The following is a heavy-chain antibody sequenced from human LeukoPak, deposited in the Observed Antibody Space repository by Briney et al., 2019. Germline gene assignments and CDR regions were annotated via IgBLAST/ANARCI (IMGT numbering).Heavy chain of an antibody. CDR3: ARAHIMITFVGVIVPRY. D-gene: IGHD3-16*02. Sequence: SVKVSCKASGYTFTGYYMHWVRQAPGQGLEWMGWINPNSGGTNYARKFQGRVTMTRDTSISTAYMELSRLRSDDTAVYYCARAHIMITFVGVIVPRYWGQGTLVTVSS. CDR1: GYTFTGYY. V-gene: IGHV1-2*02. CDR2: INPNSGGT. J-gene: IGHJ4*02.